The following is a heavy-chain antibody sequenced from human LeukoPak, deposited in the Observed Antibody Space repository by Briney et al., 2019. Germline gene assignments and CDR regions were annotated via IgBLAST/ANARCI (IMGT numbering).Heavy chain of an antibody. CDR2: ISAYNGNT. Sequence: ASVKVSCKASGYTFTSYGISWVRQAPGQGLEWMGWISAYNGNTNYAQKLQGRVTMTTDTSTSTAYMELRSLRSDDTAVYYCARIRLGYCSSTSCRDGAYFDYWGQGTLVTVSS. D-gene: IGHD2-2*01. CDR3: ARIRLGYCSSTSCRDGAYFDY. V-gene: IGHV1-18*01. J-gene: IGHJ4*02. CDR1: GYTFTSYG.